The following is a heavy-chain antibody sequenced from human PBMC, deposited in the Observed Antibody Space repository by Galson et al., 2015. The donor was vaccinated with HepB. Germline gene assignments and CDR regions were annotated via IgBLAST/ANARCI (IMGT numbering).Heavy chain of an antibody. J-gene: IGHJ4*02. D-gene: IGHD3-22*01. CDR1: GFTFRHYW. Sequence: SLRLSCAASGFTFRHYWMHWVRQAPGKGLVWVSRINSDGISTTYADSVKGRFTISRDNAKNSLYLEMNSLRAEDTAMYHCARDSTYYDGSAYYDNLDSWGQGTLVTVSS. CDR3: ARDSTYYDGSAYYDNLDS. V-gene: IGHV3-74*01. CDR2: INSDGIST.